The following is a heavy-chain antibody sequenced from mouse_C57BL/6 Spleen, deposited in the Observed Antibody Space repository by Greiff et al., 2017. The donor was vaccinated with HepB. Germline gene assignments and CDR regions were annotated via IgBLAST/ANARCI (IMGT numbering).Heavy chain of an antibody. Sequence: EVQLQQSGAELVRPGASVKLSCTASGFNIKDYYMHWVKQRPEQGLEWIGRIDPEDGDTEYAPKFQGKATMTADTSSNTAYLQLSSLTSEDTAVYYFTTAMVTTDYFDYWGQGTTLTVSS. D-gene: IGHD2-2*01. CDR3: TTAMVTTDYFDY. J-gene: IGHJ2*01. V-gene: IGHV14-1*01. CDR1: GFNIKDYY. CDR2: IDPEDGDT.